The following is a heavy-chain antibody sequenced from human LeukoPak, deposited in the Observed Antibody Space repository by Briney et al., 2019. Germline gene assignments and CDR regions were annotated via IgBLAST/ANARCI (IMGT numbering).Heavy chain of an antibody. D-gene: IGHD1-26*01. CDR2: INHRGST. CDR1: GGSFRGFY. J-gene: IGHJ4*02. Sequence: SETLSLTCDVYGGSFRGFYWSCIRHPPGKRLEWIGEINHRGSTNSNPSLKSRVTISVDTSKNQFSLKLSAVTAADTAVYYCARGGRIVGDTGNLDYWGQGTLVTVSS. V-gene: IGHV4-34*01. CDR3: ARGGRIVGDTGNLDY.